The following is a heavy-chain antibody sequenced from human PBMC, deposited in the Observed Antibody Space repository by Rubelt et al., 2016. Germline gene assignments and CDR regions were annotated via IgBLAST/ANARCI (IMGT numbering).Heavy chain of an antibody. CDR1: GGSISSYY. CDR2: IYYSGST. J-gene: IGHJ4*02. CDR3: ARSGSYALTGDY. Sequence: QVQLQESGPGLVKPSETLSLTCTVSGGSISSYYWSWIRQPPGKGLEWIGYIYYSGSTNYNPSLKSRVTISVDTSKNQFSLKLGSVTAADTAVYYCARSGSYALTGDYWGQGTLVTVSS. V-gene: IGHV4-59*08. D-gene: IGHD1-26*01.